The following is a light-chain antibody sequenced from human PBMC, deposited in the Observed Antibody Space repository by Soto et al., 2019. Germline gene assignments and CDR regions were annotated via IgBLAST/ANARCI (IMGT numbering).Light chain of an antibody. CDR1: QSVSSY. CDR2: DAS. Sequence: DIVLTQSPSTLSLSPGDRATLSCRASQSVSSYLAWYQQKPGQAPRLLIYDASNSPSGIPPRFSGSGSGTDFTLTISGLEPEDFAVYCCQPGCNWPRTFGQGTKVEI. J-gene: IGKJ1*01. CDR3: QPGCNWPRT. V-gene: IGKV3-11*01.